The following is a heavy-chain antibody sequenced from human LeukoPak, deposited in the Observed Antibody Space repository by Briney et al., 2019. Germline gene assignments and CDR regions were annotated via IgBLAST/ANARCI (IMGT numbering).Heavy chain of an antibody. J-gene: IGHJ5*02. CDR1: GFTFSRIA. V-gene: IGHV3-23*01. CDR2: ISGSGIST. D-gene: IGHD6-19*01. CDR3: AKGGSESSGMEVAGLTWFDP. Sequence: GGSLRLSCAASGFTFSRIAMSWVRQAPGKGLEWVSSISGSGISTYYADSVKGRFIISRDNTKNTLHLHMNSLRVEDTAVYYCAKGGSESSGMEVAGLTWFDPWGQGTLVTVSS.